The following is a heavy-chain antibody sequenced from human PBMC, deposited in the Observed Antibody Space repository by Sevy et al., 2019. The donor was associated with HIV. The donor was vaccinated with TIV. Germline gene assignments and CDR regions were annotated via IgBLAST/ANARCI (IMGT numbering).Heavy chain of an antibody. CDR1: GFTFSSYA. Sequence: GWSLRLSCAASGFTFSSYAMSWVRQAPGKGLEWVSAINGSGGSTYYADSVKGRFTISRDNSKNTLYLQMNSLRAEDTAVYYCAKDQVVPGYYFDYWGQGTLVTVSS. D-gene: IGHD2-15*01. J-gene: IGHJ4*02. CDR3: AKDQVVPGYYFDY. V-gene: IGHV3-23*01. CDR2: INGSGGST.